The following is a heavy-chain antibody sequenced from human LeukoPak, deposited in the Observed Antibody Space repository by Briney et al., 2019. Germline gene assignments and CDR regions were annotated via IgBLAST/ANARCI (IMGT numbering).Heavy chain of an antibody. CDR2: INTDGSST. V-gene: IGHV3-74*01. CDR1: GFTFSSYW. Sequence: GGSLRLSCAASGFTFSSYWMHWVRQAPGKGLVWVSRINTDGSSTSYADSVKGRFTISRDNAKNTLYLQMNSLRAEDTAVYYCAREGYSYGYDCWGQGTLVTVSS. D-gene: IGHD5-18*01. J-gene: IGHJ4*02. CDR3: AREGYSYGYDC.